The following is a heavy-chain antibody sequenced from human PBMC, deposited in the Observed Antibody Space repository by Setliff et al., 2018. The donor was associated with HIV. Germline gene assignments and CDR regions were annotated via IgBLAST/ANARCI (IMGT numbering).Heavy chain of an antibody. J-gene: IGHJ4*02. CDR2: ISSSSSYI. CDR1: GFTFSSYA. V-gene: IGHV3-21*01. CDR3: ASHSGSFDY. Sequence: PGGSLRLSCAASGFTFSSYAMSWVRQAPGKGLEWVSSISSSSSYIYHADSVKGRFTISRDNAKNSLYLQMNSLRAEDTAVYYCASHSGSFDYWGQGTLVTVSS.